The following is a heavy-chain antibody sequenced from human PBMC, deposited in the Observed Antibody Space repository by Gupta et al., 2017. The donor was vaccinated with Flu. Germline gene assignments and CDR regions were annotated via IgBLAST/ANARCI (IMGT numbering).Heavy chain of an antibody. D-gene: IGHD2-21*02. J-gene: IGHJ6*02. CDR2: ISGSGGST. Sequence: EVQLLESGGGLVQPGGSLRLSCAASGFTFSSYAMSWVRQAPGKGLEWVSAISGSGGSTFYADSVKGRFTISRDNSKNTLYLQMNSLRAEDTAVYYCAKGIGKVVVVTDAKPYYYYGMDVWGQGTTVTVSS. V-gene: IGHV3-23*01. CDR3: AKGIGKVVVVTDAKPYYYYGMDV. CDR1: GFTFSSYA.